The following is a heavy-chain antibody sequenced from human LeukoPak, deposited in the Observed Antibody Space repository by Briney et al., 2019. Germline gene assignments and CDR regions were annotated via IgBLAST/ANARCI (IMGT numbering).Heavy chain of an antibody. CDR1: GYTFTSYA. J-gene: IGHJ3*02. Sequence: GASVKVSCKASGYTFTSYAISWVRQAPGQGLEWMGRIIPILGIANYAQKFQGRVTITADKSTSTAYMELSSLRSEDTAVYYCADGGNSGFDAFDIWGQGTMVTVSS. V-gene: IGHV1-69*04. D-gene: IGHD4-23*01. CDR2: IIPILGIA. CDR3: ADGGNSGFDAFDI.